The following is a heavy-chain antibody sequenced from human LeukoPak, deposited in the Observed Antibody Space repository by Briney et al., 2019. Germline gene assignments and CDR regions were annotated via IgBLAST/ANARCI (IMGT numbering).Heavy chain of an antibody. D-gene: IGHD2-2*01. CDR3: AKDGSGVWVVARPFDY. CDR2: INHSGST. CDR1: GVSFSGYY. J-gene: IGHJ4*02. Sequence: SETLSLTCAVYGVSFSGYYWSWIRQPPGKGLEWIGEINHSGSTNYNPSLKSRVTISVDTSKNQFSLKLSPVTAADTAVYYCAKDGSGVWVVARPFDYWGQGTLVTVSS. V-gene: IGHV4-34*01.